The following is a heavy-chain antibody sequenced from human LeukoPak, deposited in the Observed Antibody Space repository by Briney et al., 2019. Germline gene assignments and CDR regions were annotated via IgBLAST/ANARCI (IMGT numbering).Heavy chain of an antibody. D-gene: IGHD2-15*01. CDR1: GFTFSSYA. CDR2: ISGSGDST. J-gene: IGHJ4*02. CDR3: AKAGAVVVVVAKFFDY. Sequence: GGSLRLSCAASGFTFSSYAMSWVRQAPGKGLEWVSAISGSGDSTNYADSVKGRFTISRDNSKNTLYLQMNSLRAEDTAVYYCAKAGAVVVVVAKFFDYWGQGTLVTVSS. V-gene: IGHV3-23*01.